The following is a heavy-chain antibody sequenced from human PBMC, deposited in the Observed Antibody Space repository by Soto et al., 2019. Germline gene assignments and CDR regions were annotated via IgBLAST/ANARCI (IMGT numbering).Heavy chain of an antibody. D-gene: IGHD6-13*01. V-gene: IGHV1-2*04. Sequence: ASVKVSCKASGYTFTGYYMHWVRQAPGQGLEWMGWINPNSGGTNYAQKFQGWVTMTRDTSISTAYMELSRLRSDDTAVYYCARDRERYSSSWYNRYYYGMDVWGQGTTVTVSS. J-gene: IGHJ6*02. CDR2: INPNSGGT. CDR1: GYTFTGYY. CDR3: ARDRERYSSSWYNRYYYGMDV.